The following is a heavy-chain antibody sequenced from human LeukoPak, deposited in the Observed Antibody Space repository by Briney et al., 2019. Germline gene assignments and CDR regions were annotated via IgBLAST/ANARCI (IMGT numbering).Heavy chain of an antibody. CDR1: GFTFSSYG. V-gene: IGHV3-33*06. CDR3: AKVQEMDTILPPFHY. J-gene: IGHJ4*02. Sequence: GGSLRLSCAASGFTFSSYGMHWVRQAPGKGLEWVAVIWSDGSSKHYADSVKGRLTISRDNSKNTLYLQVNSLRAADTAIYYCAKVQEMDTILPPFHYWGQGTLVTVSS. D-gene: IGHD5-24*01. CDR2: IWSDGSSK.